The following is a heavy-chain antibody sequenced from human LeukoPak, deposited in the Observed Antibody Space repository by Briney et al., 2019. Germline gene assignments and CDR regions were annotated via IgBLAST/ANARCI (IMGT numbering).Heavy chain of an antibody. Sequence: SETLSLTCTVSGGSISSSSYYWGWIRQPPGKGLEWIGSIYYSGSTYYNPSLKSRVTISVDTSKNQFSLKLSSVTAADTAVYYCARESEAMVRGVTPFDYWGQGTLVTVSS. CDR3: ARESEAMVRGVTPFDY. CDR1: GGSISSSSYY. V-gene: IGHV4-39*07. J-gene: IGHJ4*02. D-gene: IGHD3-10*01. CDR2: IYYSGST.